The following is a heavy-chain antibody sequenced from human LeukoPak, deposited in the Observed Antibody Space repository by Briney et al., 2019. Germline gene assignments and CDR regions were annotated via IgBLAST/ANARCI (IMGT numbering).Heavy chain of an antibody. D-gene: IGHD6-19*01. J-gene: IGHJ4*02. CDR2: INTDGTVT. V-gene: IGHV3-74*01. CDR1: GLTFSKYW. Sequence: GGSLRLSCAASGLTFSKYWMLWVRQAPGKGQESVSRINTDGTVTTYADSVKGRFTVSRDNADNTMFLHMNSVRDEDTAVYYCATKQWLAPPPDSWGQGTPLTVSS. CDR3: ATKQWLAPPPDS.